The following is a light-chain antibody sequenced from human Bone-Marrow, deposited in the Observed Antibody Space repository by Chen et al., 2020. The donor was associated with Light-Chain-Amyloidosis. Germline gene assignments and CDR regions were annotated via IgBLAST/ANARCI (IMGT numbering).Light chain of an antibody. J-gene: IGKJ4*01. CDR3: QQYINWPLT. V-gene: IGKV3-15*01. Sequence: DILVTQSPATLSASPGERATLSCWASQSVRSNLAWYQQKPGQAPRLLIYGASTRATNIPARFSGSGSGTDFTLTISSLQSEDFAVYYCQQYINWPLTFGGGTKVEIK. CDR1: QSVRSN. CDR2: GAS.